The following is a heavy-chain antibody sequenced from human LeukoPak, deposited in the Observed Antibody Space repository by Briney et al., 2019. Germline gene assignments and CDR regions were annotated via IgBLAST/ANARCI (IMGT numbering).Heavy chain of an antibody. CDR3: AKDIGLYYYYGMDV. CDR1: GYTFNTYW. J-gene: IGHJ6*02. D-gene: IGHD1-26*01. CDR2: IKQDGSEK. Sequence: GGSLRLSCAASGYTFNTYWMSWVRQAPGKGLEWVAAIKQDGSEKYYVDSVKGRFTISRDNAKNSLYLQMNSLRAEDTALYYCAKDIGLYYYYGMDVWGQGTTVTVSS. V-gene: IGHV3-7*03.